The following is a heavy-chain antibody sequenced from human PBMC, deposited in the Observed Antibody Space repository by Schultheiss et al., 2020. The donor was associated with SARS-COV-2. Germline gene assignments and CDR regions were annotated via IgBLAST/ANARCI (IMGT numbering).Heavy chain of an antibody. CDR1: GGSISSGGYY. J-gene: IGHJ5*02. V-gene: IGHV4-30-4*08. Sequence: SETLSLTCTVSGGSISSGGYYWSWIRQHPGKGLEWIGYIYYSGSTYYNPSLKSRVTISVDTSKNQFSLKLSSVTAADTAVYYCARTRLAARPNWFDPWGQGTLVTVSS. CDR2: IYYSGST. CDR3: ARTRLAARPNWFDP. D-gene: IGHD6-6*01.